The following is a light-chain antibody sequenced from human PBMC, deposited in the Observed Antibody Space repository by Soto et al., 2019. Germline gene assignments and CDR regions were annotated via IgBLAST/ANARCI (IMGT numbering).Light chain of an antibody. V-gene: IGLV1-40*01. J-gene: IGLJ1*01. Sequence: QSVLTQPPSVSGAPGQRVTITCTGSSSNIGTDYGVYWYQQLPGTAPKLLIYGNTNRPSGVPDRFSGSKSGTSASLAITGLQAEDEADYYCQSYDNSLRIYGFGAGTKVTVL. CDR1: SSNIGTDYG. CDR3: QSYDNSLRIYG. CDR2: GNT.